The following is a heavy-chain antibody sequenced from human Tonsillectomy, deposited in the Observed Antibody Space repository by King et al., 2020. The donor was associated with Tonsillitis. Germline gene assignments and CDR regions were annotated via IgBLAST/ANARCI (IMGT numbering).Heavy chain of an antibody. CDR2: IKIKTDGGTT. CDR1: GFTFSNAW. V-gene: IGHV3-15*01. Sequence: VQLVESGGGLVKPGGSLRLSCAASGFTFSNAWMSWVRQAPGKGLEWVGRIKIKTDGGTTDYAAPVKGRFTISRDDSKNTRYLQMNSLKTEDTAVYYCTTAHYYDSSGYYYLPFDYWGQGTLVTVSS. CDR3: TTAHYYDSSGYYYLPFDY. J-gene: IGHJ4*02. D-gene: IGHD3-22*01.